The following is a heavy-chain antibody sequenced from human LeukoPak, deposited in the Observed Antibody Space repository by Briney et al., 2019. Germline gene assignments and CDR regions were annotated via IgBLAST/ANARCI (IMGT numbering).Heavy chain of an antibody. Sequence: PGGSLRLPCAASGFTLSSYAMSWVRQGPGKGLEWVSAISVSGNTYHADSVKGRFTISRDNAKNSLYLQMNSLRAEDTAVYYCARDQGSYGDRTSFDYWGQGTLVTVSS. CDR1: GFTLSSYA. CDR3: ARDQGSYGDRTSFDY. CDR2: ISVSGNT. D-gene: IGHD4-17*01. V-gene: IGHV3-69-1*01. J-gene: IGHJ4*02.